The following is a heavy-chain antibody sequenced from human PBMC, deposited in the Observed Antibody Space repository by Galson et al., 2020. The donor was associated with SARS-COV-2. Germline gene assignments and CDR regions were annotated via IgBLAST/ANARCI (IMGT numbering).Heavy chain of an antibody. Sequence: SETLSLTCTVSGYFISNGFFWGWIRQPPGKGLEWIGSIYHSGSSYYNPSLQSRTTLSVDTSKNQFSQRLTSVTAADTAVYYCARVGGNSAVAYWGQGTLVTVSS. CDR3: ARVGGNSAVAY. V-gene: IGHV4-38-2*02. J-gene: IGHJ4*02. CDR1: GYFISNGFF. CDR2: IYHSGSS. D-gene: IGHD1-26*01.